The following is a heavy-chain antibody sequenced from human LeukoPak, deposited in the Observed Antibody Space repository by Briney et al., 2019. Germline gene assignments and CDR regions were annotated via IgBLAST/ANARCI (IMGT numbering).Heavy chain of an antibody. CDR3: ASVFKGSGWYGEIDY. CDR2: INPNSGGT. Sequence: ASVKVSCKASGYTFTGYYMHWVRQAPGQGLEWMGRINPNSGGTNYAQKFQGRATMTRDTSISTAYMELSRLRSDDTAVYYCASVFKGSGWYGEIDYWGQGTLVTVSS. CDR1: GYTFTGYY. J-gene: IGHJ4*02. V-gene: IGHV1-2*06. D-gene: IGHD6-19*01.